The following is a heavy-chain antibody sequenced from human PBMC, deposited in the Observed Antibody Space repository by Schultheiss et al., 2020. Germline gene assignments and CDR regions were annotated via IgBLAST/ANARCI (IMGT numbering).Heavy chain of an antibody. Sequence: GGSLRLSCAASGFTFSSYGMHWVRQAPGKGLEWVAVIWYDGSNKYYADSVKGRFTISRDNAKNSLYLQMNSLRAEDTAVYYCARETWGTPGIGGMDVWGQGTTVTVSS. CDR1: GFTFSSYG. J-gene: IGHJ6*02. D-gene: IGHD2-15*01. V-gene: IGHV3-33*01. CDR2: IWYDGSNK. CDR3: ARETWGTPGIGGMDV.